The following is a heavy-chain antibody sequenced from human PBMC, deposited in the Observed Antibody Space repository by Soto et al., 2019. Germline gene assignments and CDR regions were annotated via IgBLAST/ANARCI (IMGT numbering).Heavy chain of an antibody. D-gene: IGHD4-17*01. CDR3: AKDIGYGDYVCGYFDY. CDR2: ISWNSGSI. J-gene: IGHJ4*02. V-gene: IGHV3-9*01. Sequence: EVQLVESGGGLVQPGRSLRLSCAAAGFTFDDYAMHWVRQAPGKGMEWVSGISWNSGSIGYADSVKGRFTISRVNAKHSLYLQMNSLRAEDTALYYCAKDIGYGDYVCGYFDYWGQGTLVTVSS. CDR1: GFTFDDYA.